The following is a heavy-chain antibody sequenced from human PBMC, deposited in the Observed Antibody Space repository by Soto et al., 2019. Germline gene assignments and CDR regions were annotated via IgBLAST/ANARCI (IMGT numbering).Heavy chain of an antibody. CDR1: GYTFTIYG. J-gene: IGHJ3*02. CDR2: ISAYNGNT. Sequence: GASVKVSCKASGYTFTIYGISWVLQAPGQGLEWMGWISAYNGNTNYAQKLQGRVTMTTDTSTSTAYMELRSLRSDDTAVYYCARDRNWNYKDAFDIWGQGTMVTVSS. CDR3: ARDRNWNYKDAFDI. V-gene: IGHV1-18*01. D-gene: IGHD1-7*01.